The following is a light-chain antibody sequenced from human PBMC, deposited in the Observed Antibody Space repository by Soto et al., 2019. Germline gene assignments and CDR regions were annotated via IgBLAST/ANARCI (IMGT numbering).Light chain of an antibody. CDR3: SSYTSSSTLVV. V-gene: IGLV2-14*01. J-gene: IGLJ2*01. CDR2: DVS. Sequence: QSVLTQPASVSGSPGQSITISCTGTSSDVGGYNYVSWYQQHPGKAPKLLISDVSNPPAGVSNRFSGSKSGNTASLTISGLQAEDEADYYCSSYTSSSTLVVFGGGTKLTVL. CDR1: SSDVGGYNY.